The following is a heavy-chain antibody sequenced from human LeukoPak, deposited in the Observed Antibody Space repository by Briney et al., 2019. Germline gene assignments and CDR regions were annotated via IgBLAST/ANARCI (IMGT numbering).Heavy chain of an antibody. CDR3: ARDKSYGDSEDY. CDR2: INQDGSEK. V-gene: IGHV3-7*01. CDR1: GFKFTTYW. D-gene: IGHD4-17*01. Sequence: GGSLRLSCAASGFKFTTYWMSWVRQAPGKGLEWVANINQDGSEKFYVDSVKGRFAVSRDNAKNSLYLQMNSLRDEDTAVYYCARDKSYGDSEDYWGQGTLVTVSS. J-gene: IGHJ4*02.